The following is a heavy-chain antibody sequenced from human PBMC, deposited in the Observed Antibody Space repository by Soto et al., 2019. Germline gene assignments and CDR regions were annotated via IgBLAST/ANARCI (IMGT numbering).Heavy chain of an antibody. CDR2: IYYDGST. CDR1: GASISRCTFY. CDR3: AISHIVPRLLMYTYDY. V-gene: IGHV4-39*01. J-gene: IGHJ4*02. Sequence: PSETLSLTCTVSGASISRCTFYWGWIRQPPGKGLESIANIYYDGSTYYNPSLKSRVTISLDMSKNQFSLKLSSVTAADTAVYYCAISHIVPRLLMYTYDYGGQGTLVTVSS. D-gene: IGHD6-6*01.